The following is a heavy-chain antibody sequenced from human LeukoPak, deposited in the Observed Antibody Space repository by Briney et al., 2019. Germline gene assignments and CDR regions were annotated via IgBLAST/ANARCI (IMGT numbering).Heavy chain of an antibody. CDR3: AREMATIRYFDY. J-gene: IGHJ4*02. D-gene: IGHD5-24*01. CDR1: GFTVSSNY. CDR2: IYSGGST. Sequence: GGSLRLSCAASGFTVSSNYMSWVRQAPGKGLEWVSVIYSGGSTYYADSVKGRFTISRDNSKNTLYLQMNILRAEDTAVYYCAREMATIRYFDYWGQGTLSPSPQ. V-gene: IGHV3-53*01.